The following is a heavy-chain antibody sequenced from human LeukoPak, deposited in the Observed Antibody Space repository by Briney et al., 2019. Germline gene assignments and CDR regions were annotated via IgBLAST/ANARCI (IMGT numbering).Heavy chain of an antibody. CDR2: ISAYNGNT. Sequence: ASVKVSCKASGYTFTSYGISWVRQAPGQGLEWMRWISAYNGNTNYAQKLQGRVTMTTDTSTSTAYMELRSLRSDDTAVYYCARVVGDCSGYYFGDLDYWGQGTLVTVSS. CDR3: ARVVGDCSGYYFGDLDY. J-gene: IGHJ4*02. V-gene: IGHV1-18*01. D-gene: IGHD3-22*01. CDR1: GYTFTSYG.